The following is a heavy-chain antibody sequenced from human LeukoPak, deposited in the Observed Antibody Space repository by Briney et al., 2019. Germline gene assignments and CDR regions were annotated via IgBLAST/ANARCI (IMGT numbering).Heavy chain of an antibody. CDR2: IRYDGSNK. J-gene: IGHJ4*02. CDR1: GFTFSSYG. V-gene: IGHV3-30*02. CDR3: AKVLNYYDSSGGDFDY. D-gene: IGHD3-22*01. Sequence: PGGSLRLSCAASGFTFSSYGMHWVRQAPGKGLEWVAFIRYDGSNKYYADSVKGRFTISRDNSKNTLYLQMNSLRAEDTAVYYCAKVLNYYDSSGGDFDYWGQGTPVTVSS.